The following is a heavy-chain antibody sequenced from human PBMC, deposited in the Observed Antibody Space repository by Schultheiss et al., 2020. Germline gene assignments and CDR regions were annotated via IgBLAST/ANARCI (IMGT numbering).Heavy chain of an antibody. CDR2: IYTSGST. Sequence: SETLSLTCTVSGGSISSGGYYWSWIRQPAGKGLEWIGRIYTSGSTNYNPSLESRVTISIDTSKNHFSLKLSSVTAADTAVYYCARGSYSSSWFVYYYGMDVWGQGTTVTVS. D-gene: IGHD6-13*01. J-gene: IGHJ6*02. CDR1: GGSISSGGYY. V-gene: IGHV4-61*02. CDR3: ARGSYSSSWFVYYYGMDV.